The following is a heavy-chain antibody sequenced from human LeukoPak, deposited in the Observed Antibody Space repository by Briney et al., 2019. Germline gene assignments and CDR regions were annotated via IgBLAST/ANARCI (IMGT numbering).Heavy chain of an antibody. Sequence: PGRSLRLSCAASGFTFSSYGMHWVRQAPGKGLEWVAVIWYDGSNKYYADSVKGRFTISRDNSKNTLYLQMNSLRAEDTAVYYCARVQLERLDYYYYGMDVWGQGTTVTVSS. V-gene: IGHV3-33*01. CDR2: IWYDGSNK. CDR3: ARVQLERLDYYYYGMDV. CDR1: GFTFSSYG. D-gene: IGHD1-1*01. J-gene: IGHJ6*02.